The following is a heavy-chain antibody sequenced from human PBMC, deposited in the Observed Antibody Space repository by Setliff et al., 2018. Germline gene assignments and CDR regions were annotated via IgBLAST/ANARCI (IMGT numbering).Heavy chain of an antibody. D-gene: IGHD3-10*01. J-gene: IGHJ4*02. CDR2: IYVTEST. Sequence: PSETLSLTCTGSGDSISNYYWNWIRQPAGKGLEWIGRIYVTESTKYNPSLKSRVTLSIDTSKNQFSLKLSSVTAADAALYYCAASRAYTGAVEEWFLPKTFDFWGQGSPVTVSS. CDR1: GDSISNYY. CDR3: AASRAYTGAVEEWFLPKTFDF. V-gene: IGHV4-4*07.